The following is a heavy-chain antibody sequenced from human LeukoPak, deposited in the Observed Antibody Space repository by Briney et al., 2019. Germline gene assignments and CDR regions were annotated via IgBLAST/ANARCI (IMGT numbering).Heavy chain of an antibody. D-gene: IGHD3-10*01. CDR2: ISDGSSYI. CDR1: GFTFSRYS. CDR3: ARDLKVIRARAFDI. J-gene: IGHJ3*02. Sequence: PGGSLRLSCAASGFTFSRYSMNWVRQAPGKGLEWVSFISDGSSYIYHADSVKGRFTISRDNANNSLYLQMNSLRVEDTAVYYCARDLKVIRARAFDIWGQGTMVTVSS. V-gene: IGHV3-21*01.